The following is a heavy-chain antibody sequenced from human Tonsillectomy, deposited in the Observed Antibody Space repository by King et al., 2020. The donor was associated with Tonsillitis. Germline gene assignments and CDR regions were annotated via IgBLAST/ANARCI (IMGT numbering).Heavy chain of an antibody. D-gene: IGHD3-3*01. CDR2: ISTYNGIT. Sequence: VQLVESGAEVKRPGASVKVSCKASGYTFTTYGISWVRQAPGQGLEWLGWISTYNGITNYGQNLQGRVTMTTDTSTNTAYMELRSLRSDDTAVYYCAKLRFLEWLVIDNWGQGTLVTVSS. CDR1: GYTFTTYG. J-gene: IGHJ4*02. V-gene: IGHV1-18*01. CDR3: AKLRFLEWLVIDN.